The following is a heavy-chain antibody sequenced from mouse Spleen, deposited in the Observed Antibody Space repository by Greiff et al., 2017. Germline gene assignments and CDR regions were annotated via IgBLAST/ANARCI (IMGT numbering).Heavy chain of an antibody. J-gene: IGHJ4*01. D-gene: IGHD2-14*01. Sequence: QVQLKESGPGLVQPSQSLSITCTVSGFSLTSYGVHWVRQSPGKGLEWLGVIWSGGSTDYNAAFISRLSISKDNSKSQVFLKMNSLQAEDTAIYYCARNWRYGRGMDYWGQGTSVTVSA. CDR2: IWSGGST. CDR1: GFSLTSYG. V-gene: IGHV2-2*01. CDR3: ARNWRYGRGMDY.